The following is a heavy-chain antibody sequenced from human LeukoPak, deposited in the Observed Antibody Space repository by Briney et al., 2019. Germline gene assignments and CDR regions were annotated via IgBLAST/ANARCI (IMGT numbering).Heavy chain of an antibody. CDR2: IYYSGST. Sequence: SQSLSLTCTVPARSISSNYWSWVRHPPRKGLEWVWFIYYSGSTNYNPSLKGRVPLSGDTPKNQFSLKLSSVTAADTAVYYCERVEVGGYLDYWGQGTLVTVSS. CDR1: ARSISSNY. CDR3: ERVEVGGYLDY. J-gene: IGHJ4*02. V-gene: IGHV4-59*01. D-gene: IGHD2-21*01.